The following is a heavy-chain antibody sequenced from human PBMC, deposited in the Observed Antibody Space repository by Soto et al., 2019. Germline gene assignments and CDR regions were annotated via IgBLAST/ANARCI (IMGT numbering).Heavy chain of an antibody. CDR3: AKDLSSSWFYYYYGMDV. Sequence: GGSLRLSFAASGFTFSSYAMSWVRQAPGKGLEWVSAISGSGGSTYYADSVKGRFTISRDNSKNTLYLQMNSLRAEDTAVYYCAKDLSSSWFYYYYGMDVWGQGTTVTVSS. D-gene: IGHD6-6*01. CDR1: GFTFSSYA. J-gene: IGHJ6*02. CDR2: ISGSGGST. V-gene: IGHV3-23*01.